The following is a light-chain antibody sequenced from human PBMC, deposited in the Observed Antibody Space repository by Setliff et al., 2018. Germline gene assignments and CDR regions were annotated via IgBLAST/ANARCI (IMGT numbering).Light chain of an antibody. J-gene: IGLJ1*01. V-gene: IGLV2-8*01. Sequence: QSVLTQPPSASGSPGQSLIISCTGTSRDVGSSTFVSWYQQHPGKAPKLLIYEISKRPSGVPDRFSGSKSGNTASLTVSGLQAEDEADYYCSSYAGTNNPYVFGSGTK. CDR1: SRDVGSSTF. CDR2: EIS. CDR3: SSYAGTNNPYV.